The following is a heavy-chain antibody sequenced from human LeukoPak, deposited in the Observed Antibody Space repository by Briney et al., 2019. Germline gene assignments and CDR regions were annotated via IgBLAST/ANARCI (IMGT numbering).Heavy chain of an antibody. CDR3: ARALDSGWYFLDY. CDR1: GGSISSGSYY. Sequence: KSSQTLSLTCTVSGGSISSGSYYWSWIRQPAGKGLEWIGRIYTSGSTNYNPSLKSRVTISVDTSKNQFSLKLSSVTAADTAVYYCARALDSGWYFLDYWGQGTLVTVSS. V-gene: IGHV4-61*02. J-gene: IGHJ4*02. D-gene: IGHD6-19*01. CDR2: IYTSGST.